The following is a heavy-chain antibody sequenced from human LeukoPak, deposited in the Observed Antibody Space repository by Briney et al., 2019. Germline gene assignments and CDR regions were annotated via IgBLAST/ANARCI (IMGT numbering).Heavy chain of an antibody. D-gene: IGHD3-10*01. V-gene: IGHV4-39*01. CDR3: ASANHLLLWFGELLVDAFDI. CDR2: IYYSGST. CDR1: GGSISSSSYY. Sequence: SETLSLTCTVSGGSISSSSYYWGWIRQPPGKGLEWIGSIYYSGSTYYNPSLMSRVTISVDTSKNQFSLKLSSVTAADTAVYYCASANHLLLWFGELLVDAFDIWGQGTMVTVSS. J-gene: IGHJ3*02.